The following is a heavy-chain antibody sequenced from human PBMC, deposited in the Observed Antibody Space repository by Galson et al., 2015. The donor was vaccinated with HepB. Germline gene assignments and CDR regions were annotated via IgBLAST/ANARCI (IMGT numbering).Heavy chain of an antibody. V-gene: IGHV3-21*06. J-gene: IGHJ4*02. Sequence: SLRLSCAASGFSFNNSAMNWVRQAPGKGLEWVSSINSGSTSISYADSMKGRFTISRDNAKNSLYLQMNSLRVEDTAVYYCARGRGSYNVWGQGTLVTVSS. CDR1: GFSFNNSA. D-gene: IGHD5-24*01. CDR3: ARGRGSYNV. CDR2: INSGSTSI.